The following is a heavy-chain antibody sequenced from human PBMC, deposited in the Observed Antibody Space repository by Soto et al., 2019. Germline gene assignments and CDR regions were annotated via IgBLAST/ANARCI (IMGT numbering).Heavy chain of an antibody. CDR3: ARAYGSGYMDV. CDR2: IYYSGST. Sequence: QVQLQESGPGLVKPSQTLSLTCTVSGGSISSGGYYWSWIRQHPGKGLEWIGYIYYSGSTYYNPSLRRRVTTSVDTSKTQFSLKLSSVTAADTAVYYCARAYGSGYMDVWGQGTTVPVSS. CDR1: GGSISSGGYY. V-gene: IGHV4-31*03. J-gene: IGHJ6*02. D-gene: IGHD3-10*01.